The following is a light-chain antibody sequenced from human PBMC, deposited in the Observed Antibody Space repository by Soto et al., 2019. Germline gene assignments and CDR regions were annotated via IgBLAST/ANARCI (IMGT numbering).Light chain of an antibody. CDR2: DVS. CDR3: QQYDTYWT. Sequence: QMTQSPSTLSASIEDRVTITCRASQSINNLLAWYQQKPGKAPKFLIYDVSTLESGVPSRFSGSGSGTEFTLTINSLQPDDFATYYCQQYDTYWTFGQGTKV. CDR1: QSINNL. J-gene: IGKJ1*01. V-gene: IGKV1-5*01.